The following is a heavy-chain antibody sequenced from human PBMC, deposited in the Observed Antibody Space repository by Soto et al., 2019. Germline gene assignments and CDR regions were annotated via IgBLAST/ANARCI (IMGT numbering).Heavy chain of an antibody. Sequence: QVQLVESGGGVVQPGKSLRLSCAASGFIFTNYGIHWVRQAPGKGLEWVAIIFYDGSKEYYADSVKGRFTISRDNSKNTVYLQMNSLRGEDTAMYYCVRDGGEFDYWGQGTLVTVSS. J-gene: IGHJ4*02. V-gene: IGHV3-33*01. CDR1: GFIFTNYG. CDR2: IFYDGSKE. D-gene: IGHD3-16*01. CDR3: VRDGGEFDY.